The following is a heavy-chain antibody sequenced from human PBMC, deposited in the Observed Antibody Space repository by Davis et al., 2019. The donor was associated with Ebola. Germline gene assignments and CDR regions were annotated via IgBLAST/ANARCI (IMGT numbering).Heavy chain of an antibody. V-gene: IGHV3-30*02. CDR1: GFTFSSYG. Sequence: GESLKISCAASGFTFSSYGMHWVRQAPGKGLEWVAFIRYAGSNKDYAEFVKGRFTISRDNSKNTLYLQMNSLRAEDTAVYYCVKIVVVTAIARLDYWGRGTLVTVSS. CDR3: VKIVVVTAIARLDY. J-gene: IGHJ4*02. D-gene: IGHD2-21*02. CDR2: IRYAGSNK.